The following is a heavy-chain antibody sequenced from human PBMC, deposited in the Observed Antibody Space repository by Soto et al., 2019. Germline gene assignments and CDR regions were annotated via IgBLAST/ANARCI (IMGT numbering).Heavy chain of an antibody. J-gene: IGHJ4*02. CDR1: GFPFSSYW. CDR2: IKQDGSEK. V-gene: IGHV3-7*03. Sequence: GGSLRLSCAASGFPFSSYWMSWVRQAPGKGLEWVANIKQDGSEKYYVDSVKGRFTISRDNAKNSLYLQMNSLRAEDTAVYYCAREDTAMVDYWGQGTLVTVSS. CDR3: AREDTAMVDY. D-gene: IGHD5-18*01.